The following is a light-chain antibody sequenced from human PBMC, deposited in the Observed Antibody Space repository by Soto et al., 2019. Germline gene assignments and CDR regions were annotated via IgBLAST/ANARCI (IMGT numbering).Light chain of an antibody. CDR2: DAS. V-gene: IGKV1-5*01. Sequence: DLQMTQSPSTLSASVGDRVTITCRASQSISSWLAWYQQKPGKAPKLLIYDASSLESGVPSRFSGSGSGTEFSLTISSLQPDDFAPYYCQQYNSYPWTFGQGTKVEIK. CDR3: QQYNSYPWT. CDR1: QSISSW. J-gene: IGKJ1*01.